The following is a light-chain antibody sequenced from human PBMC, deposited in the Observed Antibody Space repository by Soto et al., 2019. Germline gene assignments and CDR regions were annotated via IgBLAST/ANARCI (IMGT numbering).Light chain of an antibody. Sequence: ETVLTQSPGTLSLSPGERATLSCTASQTVNGNYLGWYQQKPGQAPRLLIYGTSSRATGIPDRFSGSGSGTDFTLTISRLEPEDFAVYYCQQCGSLPGTFGQGTRVDIK. CDR2: GTS. V-gene: IGKV3-20*01. CDR3: QQCGSLPGT. J-gene: IGKJ1*01. CDR1: QTVNGNY.